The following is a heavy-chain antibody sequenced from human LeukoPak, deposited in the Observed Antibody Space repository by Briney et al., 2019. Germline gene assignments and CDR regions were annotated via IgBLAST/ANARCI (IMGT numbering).Heavy chain of an antibody. CDR2: INTNTGNP. V-gene: IGHV7-4-1*02. J-gene: IGHJ5*02. CDR1: GYTFTSYA. CDR3: ARVTGPGGGMQQWINWFDP. D-gene: IGHD6-19*01. Sequence: ASVKVSCKASGYTFTSYAMNWVRQAPGQGLEWMGWINTNTGNPTYAQGFTGRFVFSLDTSVSTAYLQISSLKAEDTAVYYCARVTGPGGGMQQWINWFDPWGQGTLVTVSS.